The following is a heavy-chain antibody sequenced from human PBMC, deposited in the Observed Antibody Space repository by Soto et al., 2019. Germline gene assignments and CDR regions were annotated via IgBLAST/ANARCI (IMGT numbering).Heavy chain of an antibody. V-gene: IGHV4-34*01. D-gene: IGHD5-12*01. CDR1: GGSFSGYY. J-gene: IGHJ5*02. CDR2: INHSGST. Sequence: SETLSLTCAVYGGSFSGYYWSWIRQPPGKGLEWIGEINHSGSTNYNPSLKSRVTISVDTSKNQFSLKLSSVTAADTAVYYCARAVLHLWIGRWFDPWGQGTLVTVSS. CDR3: ARAVLHLWIGRWFDP.